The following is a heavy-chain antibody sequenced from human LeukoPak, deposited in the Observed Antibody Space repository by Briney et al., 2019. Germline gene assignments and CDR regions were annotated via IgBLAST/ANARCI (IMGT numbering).Heavy chain of an antibody. J-gene: IGHJ4*02. CDR3: ARTYSGYDYYFDY. Sequence: RRASVKASCKASGYTFTSYAMHWVRQAPGQRLEWMGWINAGNGNTRYSQNFQGRVTFTRDTSASTAYMELSSLRSEDTAVYYCARTYSGYDYYFDYWGQGTLVTVSS. D-gene: IGHD5-12*01. CDR2: INAGNGNT. V-gene: IGHV1-3*01. CDR1: GYTFTSYA.